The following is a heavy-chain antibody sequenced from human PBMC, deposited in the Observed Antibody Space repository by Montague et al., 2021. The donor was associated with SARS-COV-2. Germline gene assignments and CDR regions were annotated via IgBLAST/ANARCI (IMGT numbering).Heavy chain of an antibody. Sequence: SLRLSFSASGFTFSSYEMNWVRQAPGKGLEWVSYISSSGSTIYYADSVKGRFTISRDNAKNSLYLQMNSLRAEDTAVYYCARDRPEIYDILTGYPALAFDIWGQGTMVTVSS. CDR2: ISSSGSTI. J-gene: IGHJ3*02. D-gene: IGHD3-9*01. CDR3: ARDRPEIYDILTGYPALAFDI. CDR1: GFTFSSYE. V-gene: IGHV3-48*03.